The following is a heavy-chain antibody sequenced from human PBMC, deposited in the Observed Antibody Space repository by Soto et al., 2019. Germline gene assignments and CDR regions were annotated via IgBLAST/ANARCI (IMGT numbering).Heavy chain of an antibody. J-gene: IGHJ4*02. CDR1: GYSFSSYG. Sequence: QVQLVQSGAELRKPGASVKVSCKASGYSFSSYGINWVRQAPGQGLEWMGWINTYNGNRNYAQKFEDRVTMTTATSTNPVYMELRSLNADDTAIYYCARDRLRGYDSSGFYSWGQGTLVTVSS. CDR2: INTYNGNR. D-gene: IGHD3-22*01. CDR3: ARDRLRGYDSSGFYS. V-gene: IGHV1-18*01.